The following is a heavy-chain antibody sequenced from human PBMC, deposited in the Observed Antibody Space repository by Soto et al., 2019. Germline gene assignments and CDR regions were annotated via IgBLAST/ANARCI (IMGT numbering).Heavy chain of an antibody. V-gene: IGHV4-34*01. D-gene: IGHD2-21*01. J-gene: IGHJ6*03. CDR3: ARTGRWQDLVNLRPFYYMDV. CDR1: GGSFSGXX. Sequence: XKPSETLSLTCAVYGGSFSGXXXXXXRQPPGKGLEWVGEINHIGSTNYNPSLTSRVTXXXXXXXXXXXXXXXXXXXXXXXXYYCARTGRWQDLVNLRPFYYMDVWGEGTTVTVXS. CDR2: INHIGST.